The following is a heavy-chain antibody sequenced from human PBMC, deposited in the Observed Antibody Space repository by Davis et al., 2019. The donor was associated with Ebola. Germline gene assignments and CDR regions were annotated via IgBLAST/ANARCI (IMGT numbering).Heavy chain of an antibody. Sequence: SVKVSCKASGFTFTSSAVQWVRQARGQRLEWIGWIVVGSGNTNYAQKFQGRVTITRDTSASTAYMELSSLRSEDTAVYYCAREPIAVAGYYFDYWGQGTLVTVSS. V-gene: IGHV1-58*01. CDR2: IVVGSGNT. CDR3: AREPIAVAGYYFDY. J-gene: IGHJ4*02. CDR1: GFTFTSSA. D-gene: IGHD6-19*01.